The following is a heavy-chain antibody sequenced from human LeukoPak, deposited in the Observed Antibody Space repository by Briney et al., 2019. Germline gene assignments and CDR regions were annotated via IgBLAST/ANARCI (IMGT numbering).Heavy chain of an antibody. J-gene: IGHJ4*02. D-gene: IGHD1-14*01. CDR3: ARDLGAGPAPVDY. CDR2: INPNSGGT. Sequence: ASVTVSCKASGYTFTSYGISWVRQAPGQGLEWMGWINPNSGGTNYAQKFQGRVTMTRDTSISTAYMELSRLRSDDTAVYYCARDLGAGPAPVDYWGQGTLVTVSS. V-gene: IGHV1-2*02. CDR1: GYTFTSYG.